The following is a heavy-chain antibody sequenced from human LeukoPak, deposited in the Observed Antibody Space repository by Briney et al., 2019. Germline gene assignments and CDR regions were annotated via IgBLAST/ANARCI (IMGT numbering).Heavy chain of an antibody. V-gene: IGHV1-18*01. CDR2: ISAYNGNT. Sequence: EASVKVSCKATGYTFTSYGISWVRQAPGQGLEWMGWISAYNGNTNYAQKLQGRVTMTTDTSTSTAYMELRSLRSDDTAVYYCARVPLVTYYYGSGVDYWGQGTLVTVSS. D-gene: IGHD3-10*01. CDR3: ARVPLVTYYYGSGVDY. J-gene: IGHJ4*02. CDR1: GYTFTSYG.